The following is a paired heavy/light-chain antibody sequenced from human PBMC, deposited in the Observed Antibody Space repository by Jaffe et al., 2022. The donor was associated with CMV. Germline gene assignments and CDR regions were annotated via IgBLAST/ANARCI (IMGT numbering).Heavy chain of an antibody. CDR1: GGSISSYY. Sequence: QVQLQESGPGLVKPSETLSLTCTVSGGSISSYYWSWIRQPAGKGLEWIGRIYTSGSTNYNPSLKSRVTMSVDTSKNQFSLKLSSVTAADTAVYYCARGPLGGSWYPPYYYYGMDVWGQGTTVTVSS. CDR3: ARGPLGGSWYPPYYYYGMDV. CDR2: IYTSGST. D-gene: IGHD6-13*01. V-gene: IGHV4-4*07. J-gene: IGHJ6*02.
Light chain of an antibody. Sequence: QAVVTQEPSLTVSPGGTVTLTCGSSTGAVTSGHYPYWFQQKPGQAPRTLIYDTSNKHSWTPARFSGSLLGGKAALTLSGAQPEDEAEYYCLLSYSGAQHAVFGGGTQLTVL. CDR1: TGAVTSGHY. J-gene: IGLJ7*01. V-gene: IGLV7-46*01. CDR2: DTS. CDR3: LLSYSGAQHAV.